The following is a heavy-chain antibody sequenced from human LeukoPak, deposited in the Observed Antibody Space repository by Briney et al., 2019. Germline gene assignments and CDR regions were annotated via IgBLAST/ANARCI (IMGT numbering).Heavy chain of an antibody. CDR3: AKCVGATNLPAYYYMDV. CDR2: IRYDGSNK. V-gene: IGHV3-30*02. CDR1: GFTFSSYG. D-gene: IGHD1-26*01. Sequence: EPGGSLRLSCAASGFTFSSYGIHWVRQAPGKGLEWVAFIRYDGSNKYYADSVKGRFTISRDNSKNTLYLQMNSLRAEDTAVYYCAKCVGATNLPAYYYMDVWGKGTTVTVSS. J-gene: IGHJ6*03.